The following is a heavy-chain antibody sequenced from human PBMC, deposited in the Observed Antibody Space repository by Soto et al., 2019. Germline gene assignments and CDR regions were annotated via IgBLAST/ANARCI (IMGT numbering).Heavy chain of an antibody. D-gene: IGHD2-8*01. CDR3: AASHCTNGVCYISPSEYYFDY. CDR1: GGSISSYY. J-gene: IGHJ4*02. CDR2: IYYSGST. V-gene: IGHV4-59*01. Sequence: SETLSLTCTVSGGSISSYYWSWIRQPPGKGLEWIGYIYYSGSTNYNPSLKSRVTISVDTSKNQFSLKLSSVTAADTAVYYCAASHCTNGVCYISPSEYYFDYWGQGTLVTVSS.